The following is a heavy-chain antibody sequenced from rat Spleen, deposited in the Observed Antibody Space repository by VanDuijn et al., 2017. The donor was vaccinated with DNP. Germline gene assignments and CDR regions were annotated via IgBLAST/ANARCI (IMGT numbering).Heavy chain of an antibody. CDR2: ISNTGDNT. D-gene: IGHD1-11*01. V-gene: IGHV5-31*01. Sequence: EVKFVESGGGLVQPGRSLKLSCAASGFIFNDFWMGWVRQAPGKGLEWVASISNTGDNTYYSDSVKGRFSLSRDNAKSTLYLQVNSLRSEDTAIYYCARGPNYGGYADYFDYWGQGVMVTVSS. CDR1: GFIFNDFW. J-gene: IGHJ2*01. CDR3: ARGPNYGGYADYFDY.